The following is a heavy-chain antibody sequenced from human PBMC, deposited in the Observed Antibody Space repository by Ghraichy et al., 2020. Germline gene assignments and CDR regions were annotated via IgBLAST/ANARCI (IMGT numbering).Heavy chain of an antibody. V-gene: IGHV3-23*01. Sequence: GGSLRLSCAASGFTFSSYAMSWVRQAPGRGLEWVSAISGSGGSKYYADSVKGRFTISRDNSKNTLYLQMNSLRAEDTAVYYCAKGVLWFGELPLDAFDIWGHGTMVTVSS. J-gene: IGHJ3*02. CDR1: GFTFSSYA. D-gene: IGHD3-10*01. CDR3: AKGVLWFGELPLDAFDI. CDR2: ISGSGGSK.